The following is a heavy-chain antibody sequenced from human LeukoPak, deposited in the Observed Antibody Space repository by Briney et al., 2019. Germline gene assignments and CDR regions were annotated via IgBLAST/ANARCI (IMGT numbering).Heavy chain of an antibody. J-gene: IGHJ5*02. CDR1: GGSFSGYY. CDR2: INRSGST. Sequence: PSETLSLTCAVYGGSFSGYYWSWIRQPPGKGLEWIGEINRSGSTNYNPSLKSRVTISVDTSKNQFSLKLSSVTAADTAVYYCARIRIVVVVAADGGRGSWFDPWGQGTLVTVSS. D-gene: IGHD2-15*01. V-gene: IGHV4-34*01. CDR3: ARIRIVVVVAADGGRGSWFDP.